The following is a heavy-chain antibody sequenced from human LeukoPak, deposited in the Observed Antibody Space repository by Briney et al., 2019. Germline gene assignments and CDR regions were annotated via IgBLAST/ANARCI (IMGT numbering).Heavy chain of an antibody. CDR3: ASWWGSSGWYESYGMDV. D-gene: IGHD6-19*01. J-gene: IGHJ6*02. CDR1: GYTFTSYG. CDR2: IIPILGIA. Sequence: GASVKVSCKASGYTFTSYGISWVRQAPGQGLEWMGRIIPILGIANYAQKSQGRVTITADKSTSTAYMELSSLRSEDTAVYYCASWWGSSGWYESYGMDVWGQGTTVTVSS. V-gene: IGHV1-69*04.